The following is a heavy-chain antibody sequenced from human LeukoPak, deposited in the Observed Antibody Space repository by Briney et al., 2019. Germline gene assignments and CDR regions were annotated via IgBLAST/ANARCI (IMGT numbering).Heavy chain of an antibody. D-gene: IGHD1-26*01. Sequence: ASVKLSCKGSGYPFSSYGITWVRQAPGQGLEWVGWISAYNGHTQYGQNVQGRVTMTTETSTTTAYLELRNLTSDDTAVYFCASGAYYPFDFWGQGTLVTVSS. CDR3: ASGAYYPFDF. V-gene: IGHV1-18*01. CDR2: ISAYNGHT. CDR1: GYPFSSYG. J-gene: IGHJ4*02.